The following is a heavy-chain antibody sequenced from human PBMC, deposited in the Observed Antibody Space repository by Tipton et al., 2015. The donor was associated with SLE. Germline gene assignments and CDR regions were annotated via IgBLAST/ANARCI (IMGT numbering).Heavy chain of an antibody. Sequence: TLSLTCAVYGESFNGYFWTWIRRPPGKGLEWIAEIIHSGVTNYNPSLRSRVTISVDMSKSQVSLKLSSVTAADTAVYYCARVAPAEVFDYWGQGTLVTVSS. CDR3: ARVAPAEVFDY. V-gene: IGHV4-34*12. J-gene: IGHJ4*02. CDR2: IIHSGVT. CDR1: GESFNGYF. D-gene: IGHD2-2*01.